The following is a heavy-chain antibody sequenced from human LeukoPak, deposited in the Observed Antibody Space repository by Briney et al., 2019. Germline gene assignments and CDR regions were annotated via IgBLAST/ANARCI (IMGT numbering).Heavy chain of an antibody. CDR2: ISGSGGST. CDR1: GFTFSSYA. D-gene: IGHD2-8*01. V-gene: IGHV3-23*01. CDR3: AKDLDERLKNHGFDP. Sequence: PGGSLRLSCAASGFTFSSYAMSWVRQAPGKGLEWVSAISGSGGSTYYADSVKGRFTISRDNSKNTLYLQMNSLRAEDTAVYYCAKDLDERLKNHGFDPWGQGTLVTVSS. J-gene: IGHJ5*02.